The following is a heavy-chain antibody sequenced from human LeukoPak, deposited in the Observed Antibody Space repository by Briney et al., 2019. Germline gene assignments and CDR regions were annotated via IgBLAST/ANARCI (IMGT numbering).Heavy chain of an antibody. CDR1: GFTFSSNS. V-gene: IGHV3-53*01. D-gene: IGHD3-22*01. J-gene: IGHJ4*02. Sequence: GGSLRLSCTVSGFTFSSNSMSWVRQAPGKGLEWVSFIYSGGNTQNSDYVKGRFTISRENTKNTLYCIVNSLRAEDTAVYYCARRAGDYSHPYDYWGQGTLVTVSS. CDR3: ARRAGDYSHPYDY. CDR2: IYSGGNT.